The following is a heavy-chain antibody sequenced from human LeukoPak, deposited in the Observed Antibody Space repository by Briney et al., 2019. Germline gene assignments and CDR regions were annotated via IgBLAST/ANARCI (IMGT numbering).Heavy chain of an antibody. CDR1: GGSISSYY. CDR2: IYYSGST. J-gene: IGHJ4*02. V-gene: IGHV4-59*12. Sequence: SETLSLTCTVSGGSISSYYWSWIRQPPGKGLEWIGYIYYSGSTNYNPSLKSRVTISVDTSKNQFSLKLSSVTAADTAVYYCARDNEQWLVHYFDYWGQGTLVTVSS. CDR3: ARDNEQWLVHYFDY. D-gene: IGHD6-19*01.